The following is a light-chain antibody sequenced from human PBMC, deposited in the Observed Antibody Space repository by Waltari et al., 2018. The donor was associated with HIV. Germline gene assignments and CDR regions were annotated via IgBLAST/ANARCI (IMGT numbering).Light chain of an antibody. CDR1: SSNIGNNY. J-gene: IGLJ1*01. CDR2: DNN. Sequence: QSVLTQPPSVSAAPGQKVTISCSGRSSNIGNNYVSWYQQLPGTAPKLLIYDNNKRPSGIPDRFSGSKSGTSATLGITGLQTGDEADYYCGTWDSSLSTGGVFGTGTKVTVL. CDR3: GTWDSSLSTGGV. V-gene: IGLV1-51*01.